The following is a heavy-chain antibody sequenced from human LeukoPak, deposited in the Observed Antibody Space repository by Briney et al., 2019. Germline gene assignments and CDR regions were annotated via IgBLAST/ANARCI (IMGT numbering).Heavy chain of an antibody. D-gene: IGHD6-13*01. V-gene: IGHV3-30*04. Sequence: GRSPRLSCAASGFTFSSYAMHWVRQAPGKGLEWVAVISYDGSNKYYADSVKGRFTISRDNSKNTLYLQMNSLRAEDTAVYYCAREVIAAAGTGFNWFDPWGQGTLVTVSS. CDR2: ISYDGSNK. CDR3: AREVIAAAGTGFNWFDP. CDR1: GFTFSSYA. J-gene: IGHJ5*02.